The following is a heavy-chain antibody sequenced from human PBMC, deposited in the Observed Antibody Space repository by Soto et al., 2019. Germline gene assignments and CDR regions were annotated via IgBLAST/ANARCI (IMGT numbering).Heavy chain of an antibody. D-gene: IGHD6-19*01. CDR3: ARDLGSGRPYYMDV. CDR2: ISSSGSTI. Sequence: QVQLVESGGGLVKPGGSLRLSCAASGFTFSDYYMGWIRQAPGKGLEGVSYISSSGSTIYYADSVRGRFTISRDNAQNSLYLQMNSLRAEDTAIYYCARDLGSGRPYYMDVWGKGTTVTVSS. CDR1: GFTFSDYY. J-gene: IGHJ6*03. V-gene: IGHV3-11*01.